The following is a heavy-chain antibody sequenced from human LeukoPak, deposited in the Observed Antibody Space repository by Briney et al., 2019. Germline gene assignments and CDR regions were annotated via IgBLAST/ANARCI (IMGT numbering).Heavy chain of an antibody. CDR1: GYTFTGYY. CDR3: ARMGYYYDSSGYSRDAFDI. Sequence: GASVKVSCKASGYTFTGYYMHWVRQAPGQGLEWMGWINPNSGGTNYAQKFQGRVAMTRDTSISTAYMELSRLRSDDTAVYYCARMGYYYDSSGYSRDAFDIWGQGTMVTVSS. V-gene: IGHV1-2*02. D-gene: IGHD3-22*01. J-gene: IGHJ3*02. CDR2: INPNSGGT.